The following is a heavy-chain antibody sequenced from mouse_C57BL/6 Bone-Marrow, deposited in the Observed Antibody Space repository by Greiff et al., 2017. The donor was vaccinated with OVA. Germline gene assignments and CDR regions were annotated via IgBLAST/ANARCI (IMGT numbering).Heavy chain of an antibody. Sequence: VQLQQSGAELARPGASVKLSCKASGYTFTSYGISWVKQSTGQGLEWIGEIYPRSGNTYYNEKFKGKATLTADKSSSTAYMELRSLTSEDSAVYFCGGDGYYPDYFDYWGQGTTLTVSS. CDR3: GGDGYYPDYFDY. CDR1: GYTFTSYG. J-gene: IGHJ2*01. D-gene: IGHD2-3*01. V-gene: IGHV1-81*01. CDR2: IYPRSGNT.